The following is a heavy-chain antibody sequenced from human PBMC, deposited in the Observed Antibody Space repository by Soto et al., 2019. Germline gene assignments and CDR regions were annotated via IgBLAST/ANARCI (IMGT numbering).Heavy chain of an antibody. D-gene: IGHD3-3*01. J-gene: IGHJ5*02. CDR1: GGSISSYY. CDR2: IYTSGST. CDR3: ARDRGFLGGVVTNWFDP. Sequence: TLSLTCTVSGGSISSYYWSWIRQPAGKGLEWIGRIYTSGSTNYNPSLKSRVTMSVDTSKNQFSLKLSSVTAADTAVYYCARDRGFLGGVVTNWFDPWGQGTLVTVSS. V-gene: IGHV4-4*07.